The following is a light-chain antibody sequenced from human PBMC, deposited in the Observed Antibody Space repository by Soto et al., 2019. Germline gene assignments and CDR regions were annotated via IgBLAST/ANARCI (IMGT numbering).Light chain of an antibody. CDR3: QQYYSYPLT. CDR2: GAS. CDR1: QDIRKD. V-gene: IGKV1-6*01. Sequence: AIQMTQSPSSLSASVGDRVTITCRASQDIRKDLAWYQQKPGKAPQILIYGASTLQTGVASRFSGSGSGTDFTLTISCLQSEDFATYYCQQYYSYPLTFGGGTKVDIK. J-gene: IGKJ4*01.